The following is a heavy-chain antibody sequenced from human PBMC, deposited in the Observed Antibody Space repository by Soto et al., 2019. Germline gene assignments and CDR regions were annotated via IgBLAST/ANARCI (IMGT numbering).Heavy chain of an antibody. D-gene: IGHD2-8*02. Sequence: SETLSLTCAVYGGSFGGYDWTWIRQPPGTGLEWTGEINHSGSTNYNPSLKSRVTISVDTSKNQFSLKLTSVTAADTAVYYCARDKITGLFDYWGQGTLVTVSS. CDR1: GGSFGGYD. J-gene: IGHJ4*02. V-gene: IGHV4-34*01. CDR2: INHSGST. CDR3: ARDKITGLFDY.